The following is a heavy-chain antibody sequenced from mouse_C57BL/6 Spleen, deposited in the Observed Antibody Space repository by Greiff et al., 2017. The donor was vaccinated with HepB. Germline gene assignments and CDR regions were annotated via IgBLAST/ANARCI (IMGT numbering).Heavy chain of an antibody. Sequence: QVHVKQSGAELVRPGASVTLSCKASGYTFTDYEMHWVKQTPVHGLEWIGAIDPETGGTAYNQKFKGKAILTADKSSSTAYMELRSLTSDDSAVYYCTRLILRYFDYWGQGTTLTVSS. J-gene: IGHJ2*01. D-gene: IGHD1-1*01. CDR3: TRLILRYFDY. CDR2: IDPETGGT. CDR1: GYTFTDYE. V-gene: IGHV1-15*01.